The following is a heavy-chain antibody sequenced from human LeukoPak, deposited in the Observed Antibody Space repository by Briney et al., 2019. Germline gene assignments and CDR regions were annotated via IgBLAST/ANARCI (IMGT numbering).Heavy chain of an antibody. Sequence: PGGSLRLSCAASRFTFSNYWMHWVRQAPGKGLVWVSRINSDGSSISYADSVKGRFTISRDNAKNTLYLQMNSLRAEDTSVYYCARRAAALGAFDHWGQGTLVTVSS. D-gene: IGHD6-13*01. CDR3: ARRAAALGAFDH. J-gene: IGHJ4*02. CDR2: INSDGSSI. CDR1: RFTFSNYW. V-gene: IGHV3-74*01.